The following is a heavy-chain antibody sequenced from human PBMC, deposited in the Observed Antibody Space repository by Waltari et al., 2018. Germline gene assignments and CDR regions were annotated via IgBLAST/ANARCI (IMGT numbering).Heavy chain of an antibody. CDR3: AREGRYYGSGSYY. Sequence: QVQLQQWGAGLLKTSETLSLTCAVYGGSFSGSYWSWIRQPPGKGLEWIGEINHSGSTNYNPSLKSRVTISVDTSKNQFSLKLSSVTAADTAVYYCAREGRYYGSGSYYWGQGTLVTVSS. J-gene: IGHJ4*02. CDR2: INHSGST. D-gene: IGHD3-10*01. CDR1: GGSFSGSY. V-gene: IGHV4-34*01.